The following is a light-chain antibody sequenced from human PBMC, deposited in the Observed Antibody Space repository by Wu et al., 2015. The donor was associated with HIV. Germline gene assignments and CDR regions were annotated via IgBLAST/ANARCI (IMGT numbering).Light chain of an antibody. CDR3: QQTQGFPLT. CDR1: QSVGTN. Sequence: DIQMTQSPSSLSASVGDRVIITCRASQSVGTNLNWYQLKPGKAPKFLIYGSFTLQSGVPSRFSGTGYGTYFTLTINSLQPEDFGTYYCQQTQGFPLTFGGGTKVDI. J-gene: IGKJ4*01. CDR2: GSF. V-gene: IGKV1-39*01.